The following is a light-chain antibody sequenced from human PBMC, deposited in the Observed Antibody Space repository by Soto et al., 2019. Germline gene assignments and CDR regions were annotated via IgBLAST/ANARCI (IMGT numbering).Light chain of an antibody. Sequence: QSVLTQPTSVSGAPGQTVTISCTGSSSNIGANYDVNWYQQLPGTAPKVLIYGNTNRPSGVPDRFSASKSGTSASLGIAGLQAEDEADYYCQSHDSKLDSVVFGEGTKLTVL. V-gene: IGLV1-40*01. CDR1: SSNIGANYD. CDR2: GNT. J-gene: IGLJ2*01. CDR3: QSHDSKLDSVV.